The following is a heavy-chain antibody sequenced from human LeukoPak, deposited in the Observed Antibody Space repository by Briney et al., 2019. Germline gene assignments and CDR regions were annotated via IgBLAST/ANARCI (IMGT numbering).Heavy chain of an antibody. CDR3: AREDILLWFGELLGPLFDY. CDR1: GFTFSSYW. V-gene: IGHV3-7*01. J-gene: IGHJ4*02. D-gene: IGHD3-10*01. Sequence: GGSLRLSCAASGFTFSSYWMSWVRQAPGKGLEWVANIKQDGSEKYYVDSVKGRFTISRDNAKNSLYLQMNSLRAEDTAVYYCAREDILLWFGELLGPLFDYWGQGTLVTVSS. CDR2: IKQDGSEK.